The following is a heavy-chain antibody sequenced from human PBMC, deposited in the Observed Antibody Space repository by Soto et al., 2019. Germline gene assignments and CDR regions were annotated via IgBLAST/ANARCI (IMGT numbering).Heavy chain of an antibody. J-gene: IGHJ4*02. CDR3: ASGGWGSSWYEGGSRIDY. D-gene: IGHD6-13*01. Sequence: GGPLRLSCAASGVTLSNYDMHWVRQVTGKGLEWVSAIGAAGDTYYPDSVKGRFTISRENAKNSLYLQMNSLRAEDTAVYYCASGGWGSSWYEGGSRIDYWGQGALVTVSS. CDR1: GVTLSNYD. V-gene: IGHV3-13*01. CDR2: IGAAGDT.